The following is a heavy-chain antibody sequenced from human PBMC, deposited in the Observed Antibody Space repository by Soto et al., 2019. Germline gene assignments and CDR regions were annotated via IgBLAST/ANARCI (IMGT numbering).Heavy chain of an antibody. V-gene: IGHV3-23*01. Sequence: EVQLLESGGGLVQPGGSLRLSCAASGFTFSSYAMSWVRQAPGKGLEWVSAISGSGGSTYYADSVKGRFTISRDNSKNTLYLQLISLRAEDTAVYYCGKDLYYYGSCSYRLVTLRFDYWGQGSLVTVSS. D-gene: IGHD3-10*01. J-gene: IGHJ4*02. CDR3: GKDLYYYGSCSYRLVTLRFDY. CDR2: ISGSGGST. CDR1: GFTFSSYA.